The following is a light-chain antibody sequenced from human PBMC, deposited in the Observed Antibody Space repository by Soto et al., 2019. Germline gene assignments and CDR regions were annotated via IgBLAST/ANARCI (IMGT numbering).Light chain of an antibody. CDR1: QSFSGTY. V-gene: IGKV3-20*01. J-gene: IGKJ5*01. CDR3: QQYGSSPRIT. CDR2: AAS. Sequence: EIVLTQSPGTLSLSPGERATLSCRASQSFSGTYLAWYQQKPGQAPRLLIYAASTRATGIPDRFSGSVSGTDFTLTISRLEPEDFAVYYCQQYGSSPRITFGQGTRLEIK.